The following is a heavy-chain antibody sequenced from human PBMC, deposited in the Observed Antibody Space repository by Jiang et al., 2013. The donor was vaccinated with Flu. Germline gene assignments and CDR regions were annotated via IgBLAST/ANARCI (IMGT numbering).Heavy chain of an antibody. J-gene: IGHJ4*02. D-gene: IGHD3-10*01. V-gene: IGHV4-34*01. CDR2: INHSGST. CDR1: GGSFSGYY. Sequence: ARLLKPSETLSLTCAVYGGSFSGYYWSWIRQPPGKGLEWIGEINHSGSTNYNPSLKSRVTISVDTSKNQFSLKLSSVTAADTAVYYCARGAELLWFGELLNPMLDWGQGTLVTVSS. CDR3: ARGAELLWFGELLNPMLD.